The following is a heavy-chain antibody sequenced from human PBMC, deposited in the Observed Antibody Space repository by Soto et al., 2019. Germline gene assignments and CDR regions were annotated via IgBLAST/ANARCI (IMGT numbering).Heavy chain of an antibody. J-gene: IGHJ3*02. CDR1: GYTLTELS. Sequence: AAVKVSCKVSGYTLTELSMHWVRQAPGKGLEWMGGFDPEDGETIYAQKFQGRVTMTEDTSTDAAYMELSSLRSEDTAVYYCATASGDYGGNSGAFDIWGQGTMVTVSS. CDR2: FDPEDGET. CDR3: ATASGDYGGNSGAFDI. D-gene: IGHD4-17*01. V-gene: IGHV1-24*01.